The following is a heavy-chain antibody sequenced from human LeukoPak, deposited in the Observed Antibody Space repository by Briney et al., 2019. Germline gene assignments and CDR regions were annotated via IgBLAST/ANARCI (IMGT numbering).Heavy chain of an antibody. Sequence: GGSLRLSCAASGFTFSSYWMPWVRQAPGKGLVWVSRINSDGSSTSYADSVKGRFTISRDNAKNTLYLQMNSLRAEDTAVYYCARSRDYCTNGVCFYFDYWGQGTLVTVSS. V-gene: IGHV3-74*01. CDR3: ARSRDYCTNGVCFYFDY. CDR1: GFTFSSYW. CDR2: INSDGSST. D-gene: IGHD2-8*01. J-gene: IGHJ4*02.